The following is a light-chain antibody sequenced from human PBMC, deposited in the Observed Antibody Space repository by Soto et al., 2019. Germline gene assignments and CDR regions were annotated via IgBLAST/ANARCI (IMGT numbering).Light chain of an antibody. CDR3: QQYGSSPTT. J-gene: IGKJ5*01. V-gene: IGKV3-20*01. CDR2: GAS. Sequence: ETVMTQSPSTLSVSPWERSTLSFMARHSVRTNLAWYQHKPGQAPRLLIYGASSRATGIPDRFSGSGSGTDFTLTISRLEPEDFVVYYCQQYGSSPTTFGQGTRLEIK. CDR1: HSVRTN.